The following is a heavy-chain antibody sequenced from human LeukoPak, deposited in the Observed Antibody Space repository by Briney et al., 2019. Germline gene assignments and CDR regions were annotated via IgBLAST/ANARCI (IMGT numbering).Heavy chain of an antibody. J-gene: IGHJ5*02. CDR2: INPNSGGT. Sequence: ASVKVSCKASGYTFTSYYMHWVQQAPGQGLEWMGWINPNSGGTNYAQKIQGRVTMTRDTSISTAYMELSRLRSDDTAVYYCARARRFGIRGSGYYYRGLVEQHTSFDPWGQGTLVTVSS. CDR3: ARARRFGIRGSGYYYRGLVEQHTSFDP. V-gene: IGHV1-2*02. CDR1: GYTFTSYY. D-gene: IGHD3-22*01.